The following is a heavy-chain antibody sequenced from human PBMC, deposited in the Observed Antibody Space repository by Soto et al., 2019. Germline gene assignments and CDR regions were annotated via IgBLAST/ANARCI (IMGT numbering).Heavy chain of an antibody. J-gene: IGHJ4*02. CDR3: ARGGGCSSTSCYVIDY. Sequence: QVQLQESGPGLVKPSQTLSLTCTVSGGSISSGGYYWSWIRQHPGKGLEWIGYIYYSGSTYYNPFLKSRVTISVDTAKNQFSLKLSSVTAADTAVYYCARGGGCSSTSCYVIDYWGQGTLVTVSS. CDR2: IYYSGST. V-gene: IGHV4-31*03. CDR1: GGSISSGGYY. D-gene: IGHD2-2*01.